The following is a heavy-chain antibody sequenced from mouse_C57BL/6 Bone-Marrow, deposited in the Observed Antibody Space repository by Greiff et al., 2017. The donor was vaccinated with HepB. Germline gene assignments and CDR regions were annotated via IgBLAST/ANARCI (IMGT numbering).Heavy chain of an antibody. J-gene: IGHJ4*01. Sequence: VKLMESGPGLVAPSQSLSITCTVSGFSLTSYAISWVRQPPGKGLEWLGVIWTGGGTNYNSALKSRLSISKDNSKSQVFLKMNSLQTDDTARYYCARVELWLRIYAMDYWGQGTSVTVSS. CDR3: ARVELWLRIYAMDY. CDR2: IWTGGGT. V-gene: IGHV2-9-1*01. D-gene: IGHD2-2*01. CDR1: GFSLTSYA.